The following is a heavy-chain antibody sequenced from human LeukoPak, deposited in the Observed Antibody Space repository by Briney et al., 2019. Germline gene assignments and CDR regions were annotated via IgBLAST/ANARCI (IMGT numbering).Heavy chain of an antibody. J-gene: IGHJ4*02. CDR3: ARDRRSPYYDFWSGYLGWYYFDY. CDR1: GGSISSSSYY. D-gene: IGHD3-3*01. V-gene: IGHV4-39*07. CDR2: IYYSGST. Sequence: PSETLSLTCTVSGGSISSSSYYWGWIRQPSGKGLEWIGSIYYSGSTYYNPSLKSRVTISVDTSKNQFSLKLSSVTAADTAVYYCARDRRSPYYDFWSGYLGWYYFDYWGQGTLVTVSS.